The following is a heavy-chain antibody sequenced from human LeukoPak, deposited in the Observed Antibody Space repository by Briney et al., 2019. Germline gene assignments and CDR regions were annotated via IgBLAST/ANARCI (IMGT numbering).Heavy chain of an antibody. D-gene: IGHD6-13*01. CDR2: IYYSGST. J-gene: IGHJ4*02. Sequence: SWVRQAPGKGLEWIGYIYYSGSTYYNPSLKSRVTISVDTSKNQFSLKLSSVTAADTAVYYCAREVAAAGTSDYWGQGTLVTVSS. V-gene: IGHV4-30-4*08. CDR3: AREVAAAGTSDY.